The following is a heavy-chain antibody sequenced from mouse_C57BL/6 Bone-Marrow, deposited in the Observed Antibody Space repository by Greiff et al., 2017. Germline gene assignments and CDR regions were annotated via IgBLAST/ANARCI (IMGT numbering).Heavy chain of an antibody. J-gene: IGHJ4*01. CDR3: ARLRRYAMDY. V-gene: IGHV1-54*01. CDR1: GYAFTNYL. CDR2: INPGSGGT. D-gene: IGHD2-12*01. Sequence: VKLQESGAELVRPGTSVKVSCKASGYAFTNYLIEWVKQRPGQGLEWIGVINPGSGGTNYNEKFKGKETLTADKSSSTAYMQLSSLTSEDSAVYFCARLRRYAMDYWGQGTSVTVSS.